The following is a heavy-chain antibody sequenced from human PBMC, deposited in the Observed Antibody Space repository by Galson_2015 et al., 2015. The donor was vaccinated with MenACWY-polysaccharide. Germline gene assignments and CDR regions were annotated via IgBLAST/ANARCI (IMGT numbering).Heavy chain of an antibody. CDR2: ISHRGTT. CDR3: ARKFDY. CDR1: GGSISSSY. J-gene: IGHJ4*02. V-gene: IGHV4-59*12. Sequence: SETLSLTCTVSGGSISSSYWNWIRQPPGKGLEWVGEISHRGTTNYNPSLKNRVTISVDKSKNQFSLKLNSVTAADTAVYYCARKFDYWGQGSLVTVPS.